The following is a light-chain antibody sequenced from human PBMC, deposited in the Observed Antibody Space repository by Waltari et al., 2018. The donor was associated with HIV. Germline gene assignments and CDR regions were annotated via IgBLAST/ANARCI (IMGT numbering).Light chain of an antibody. Sequence: QSALTQPASVSASPGQSITISCTGTSSDVVSYNYLSWYQHHPGKAPKLMIYEVSNRPSGVSNRLSGSKSGYTASLTISGLQAEDEADYYCSSYTSTSTSCVFGTGTKVTVL. CDR1: SSDVVSYNY. V-gene: IGLV2-14*01. CDR3: SSYTSTSTSCV. J-gene: IGLJ1*01. CDR2: EVS.